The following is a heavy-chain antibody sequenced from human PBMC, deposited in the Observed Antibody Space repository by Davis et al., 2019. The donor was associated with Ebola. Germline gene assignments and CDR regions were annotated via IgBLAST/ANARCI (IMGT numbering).Heavy chain of an antibody. CDR1: GFTFSSYA. CDR2: ISSSSSTI. D-gene: IGHD3-22*01. J-gene: IGHJ4*02. Sequence: PGGSLRLSCAASGFTFSSYAMSWVRQAPGKGLEWVSYISSSSSTIYYADSVKGRFTISRDNAKNSLYLQMNSLRDEDTAVYYCARVSHYYDSSGPGDYWGQGTLVTVSS. V-gene: IGHV3-48*02. CDR3: ARVSHYYDSSGPGDY.